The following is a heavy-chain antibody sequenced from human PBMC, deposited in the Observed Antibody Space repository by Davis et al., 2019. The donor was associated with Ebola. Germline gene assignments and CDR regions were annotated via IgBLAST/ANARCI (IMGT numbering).Heavy chain of an antibody. CDR2: IIPIFGTA. J-gene: IGHJ6*02. D-gene: IGHD6-19*01. V-gene: IGHV1-69*06. CDR3: ARRTSSGWYGMDV. Sequence: AASVKVSCKASGGTFSSYAISWVRQAPGQGLEWMGGIIPIFGTANYAQKFQGRVTITADKSTSTAYMELSSLRSEDTAVYYCARRTSSGWYGMDVWGQGTTVTVSS. CDR1: GGTFSSYA.